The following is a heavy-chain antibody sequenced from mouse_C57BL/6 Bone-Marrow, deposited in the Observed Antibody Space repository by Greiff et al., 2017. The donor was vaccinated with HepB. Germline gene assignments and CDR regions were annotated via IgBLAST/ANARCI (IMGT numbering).Heavy chain of an antibody. Sequence: EVQLVESGPSLVRPSQTLSLTCTVTGFSINSDCYWIWIRQFPGNKLEYIGYTFYSGITYYNPSLESRTYITRDTSKNQFSLKLSSVTTEDTATYYCARGDGYPQCFDVWGTGTTVTVSS. CDR1: GFSINSDCY. V-gene: IGHV3-3*01. CDR3: ARGDGYPQCFDV. D-gene: IGHD2-3*01. J-gene: IGHJ1*03. CDR2: TFYSGIT.